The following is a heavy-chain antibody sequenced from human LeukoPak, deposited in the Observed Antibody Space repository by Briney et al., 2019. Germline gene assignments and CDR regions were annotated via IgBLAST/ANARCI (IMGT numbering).Heavy chain of an antibody. D-gene: IGHD5-24*01. CDR2: ISYDGSNK. CDR3: ARDRYRGRDGYNGYFDY. J-gene: IGHJ4*02. Sequence: GGSLRLSCAASGFTFSSYAMHWVRQAPGKGLEWVAVISYDGSNKYYADSVKGRFTISRDSSKNTLYLQMNSLRAEDTAVYYCARDRYRGRDGYNGYFDYWGQGTLVTVSS. V-gene: IGHV3-30-3*01. CDR1: GFTFSSYA.